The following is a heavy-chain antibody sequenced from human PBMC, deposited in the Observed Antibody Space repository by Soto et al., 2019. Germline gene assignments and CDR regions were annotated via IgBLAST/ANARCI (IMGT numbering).Heavy chain of an antibody. CDR2: ISSTTNYI. D-gene: IGHD2-15*01. J-gene: IGHJ4*02. CDR1: GFTFTRYS. CDR3: ARDLGILPDRFDY. Sequence: PGGSLRLSCAASGFTFTRYSMNWVRQAPGKGLEWVSSISSTTNYIYYADSMKGRFTVSRDNAKNSVYLEMNSLSAEDTAVYYCARDLGILPDRFDYWGQGTLVTVSS. V-gene: IGHV3-21*01.